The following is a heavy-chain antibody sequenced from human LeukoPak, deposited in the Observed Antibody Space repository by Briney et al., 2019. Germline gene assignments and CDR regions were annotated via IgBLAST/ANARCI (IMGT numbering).Heavy chain of an antibody. D-gene: IGHD1-26*01. Sequence: GGSLRLSCAASGFTFSSSDMNWVRQTPGKGLEWVSSISSRSSYIYYADSVKGRFTISRDNAKNSLFLQMYSLRAEDTAVYFCAAELGYDAFDIWGQGTLVTVSS. CDR1: GFTFSSSD. CDR2: ISSRSSYI. J-gene: IGHJ3*02. V-gene: IGHV3-21*06. CDR3: AAELGYDAFDI.